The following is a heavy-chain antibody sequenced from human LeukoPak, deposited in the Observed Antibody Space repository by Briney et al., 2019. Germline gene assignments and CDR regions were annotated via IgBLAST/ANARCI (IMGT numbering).Heavy chain of an antibody. CDR3: AADGVVGETGY. Sequence: SVKVSCKASGFTFTSSAVQWVRRARGRRLEWIGWIVVGSGNTNYAQKFQERVTITRDMSTSTAYMELSSLRSEDTAVYYCAADGVVGETGYWGQGTLVTVSS. V-gene: IGHV1-58*01. D-gene: IGHD1-26*01. CDR2: IVVGSGNT. CDR1: GFTFTSSA. J-gene: IGHJ4*02.